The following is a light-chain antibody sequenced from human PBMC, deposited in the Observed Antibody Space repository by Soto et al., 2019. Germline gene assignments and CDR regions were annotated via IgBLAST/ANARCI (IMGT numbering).Light chain of an antibody. CDR2: GAF. CDR1: PSVTNY. CDR3: HQRNIWPPVT. Sequence: EIVLTQSPATLSLSPGERATLSCRASPSVTNYLAWYQQKPGQPPRLLIYGAFNRAAGIPARFSGRGSGTDFTLTISSLEPEDSAVYYCHQRNIWPPVTFGQGTRLEIK. J-gene: IGKJ5*01. V-gene: IGKV3-11*01.